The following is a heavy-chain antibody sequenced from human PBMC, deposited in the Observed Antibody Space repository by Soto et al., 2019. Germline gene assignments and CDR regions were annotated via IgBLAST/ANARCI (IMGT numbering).Heavy chain of an antibody. J-gene: IGHJ4*02. CDR1: GGSITNGGYS. CDR3: AGYSYLAGIATHY. V-gene: IGHV4-30-2*01. D-gene: IGHD2-21*01. Sequence: QLQLQESGSGLVKPSQTLSLTCAVSGGSITNGGYSWSWIRQPPGKGLEWIGFIHPSGSNYYNTSLKSRVTISIARSKNQFSLELTSVTAADTAVYYCAGYSYLAGIATHYWGQGTLVNVSS. CDR2: IHPSGSN.